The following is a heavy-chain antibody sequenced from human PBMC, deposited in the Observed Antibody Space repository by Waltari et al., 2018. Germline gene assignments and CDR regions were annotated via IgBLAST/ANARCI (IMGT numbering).Heavy chain of an antibody. CDR2: VYYTGTT. CDR1: GGFISTETS. J-gene: IGHJ4*02. Sequence: QMPLQESGPGLVKPSETLALPCPGSGGFISTETSRAWVRQPPGGGPGWIGSVYYTGTTYYHPSLKSRVTIFVDTSKNQFSLNLNSVTAADTAVYYCASPPRGSSYGSYDYWGQGTLVTVSS. V-gene: IGHV4-39*01. CDR3: ASPPRGSSYGSYDY. D-gene: IGHD5-18*01.